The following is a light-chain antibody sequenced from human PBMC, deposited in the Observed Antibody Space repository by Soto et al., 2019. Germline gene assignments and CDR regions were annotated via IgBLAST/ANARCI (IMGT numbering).Light chain of an antibody. CDR1: QGISSY. CDR3: QHLNTYPIT. Sequence: IRMTHSPSSLSASTGDIVTITCRASQGISSYVAWYQHKPGKAPKLLIYAASTLESGVPSRFSGSGSGTEFTLTISSLQPEDFATYYCQHLNTYPITFGQGTRLEIK. J-gene: IGKJ5*01. V-gene: IGKV1-9*01. CDR2: AAS.